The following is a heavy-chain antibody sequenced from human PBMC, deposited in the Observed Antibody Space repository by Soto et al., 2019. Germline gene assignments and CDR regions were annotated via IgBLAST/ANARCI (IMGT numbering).Heavy chain of an antibody. CDR1: GFTFTSYE. J-gene: IGHJ4*02. D-gene: IGHD2-21*01. CDR3: AREELNCGGDCFAF. Sequence: GGSLRLSCAASGFTFTSYEFNWVRQAPGKGLEWISYIGTSATNIYYADSVRGRLTVSRDNAENALYLQMNSLRAEDTAIYYCAREELNCGGDCFAFWGQGALVTVSS. CDR2: IGTSATNI. V-gene: IGHV3-48*03.